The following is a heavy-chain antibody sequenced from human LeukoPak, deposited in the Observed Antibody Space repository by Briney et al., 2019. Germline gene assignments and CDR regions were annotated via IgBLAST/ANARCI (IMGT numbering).Heavy chain of an antibody. Sequence: PSETLSLTCTVSGGSISSYSWNWIRQPPGKGLEWIGRIYYSGSTQFNPFLKSRVIMSVDTSTNQFSLKLNSVTAADTAVYYCARRRVEMTTITEDNWFDPWGQGTLVTVSS. CDR2: IYYSGST. D-gene: IGHD5-24*01. CDR1: GGSISSYS. V-gene: IGHV4-59*08. CDR3: ARRRVEMTTITEDNWFDP. J-gene: IGHJ5*02.